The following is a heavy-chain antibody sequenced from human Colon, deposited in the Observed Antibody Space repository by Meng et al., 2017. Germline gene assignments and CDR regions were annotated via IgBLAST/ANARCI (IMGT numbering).Heavy chain of an antibody. CDR3: ARDVPSWMATTTFYYHCGMDV. D-gene: IGHD5-12*01. CDR1: GFNFGVFE. Sequence: GESLKISCVASGFNFGVFEMNWVRQAPGKGLEWISYISSTGSTIFYVDSVKGRFTISRDNCRNSVYLEMNSLRAEDTAIYYCARDVPSWMATTTFYYHCGMDVWGQGTAVTVSS. CDR2: ISSTGSTI. J-gene: IGHJ6*02. V-gene: IGHV3-48*03.